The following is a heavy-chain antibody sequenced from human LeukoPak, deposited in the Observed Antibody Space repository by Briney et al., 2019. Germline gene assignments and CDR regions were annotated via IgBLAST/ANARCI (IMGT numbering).Heavy chain of an antibody. Sequence: SETLSLTCTVSGVSISSYYWSWIRQPAGKGLEWIGRIYTSGSTNYNPSLKSRVTMSVDTSKNQFSLKLSSVTAADTAVYYCARDLRCSSTSCYAFDYWGQGTLVTVSS. D-gene: IGHD2-2*01. CDR1: GVSISSYY. V-gene: IGHV4-4*07. CDR2: IYTSGST. J-gene: IGHJ4*02. CDR3: ARDLRCSSTSCYAFDY.